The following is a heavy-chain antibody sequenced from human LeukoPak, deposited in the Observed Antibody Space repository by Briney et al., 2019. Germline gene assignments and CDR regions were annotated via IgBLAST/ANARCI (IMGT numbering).Heavy chain of an antibody. V-gene: IGHV3-21*01. J-gene: IGHJ5*02. CDR1: GFTFSSYS. CDR2: ISSSSSYI. Sequence: GGSLRLSCAASGFTFSSYSMNWVRQAPGKGLEWVSSISSSSSYIYYADSVKGRFTISRDNAKNSLYLQMNSLRAEDTAVYYCASSPYYDFWSGYYGFDPWGQGTLVTVSS. CDR3: ASSPYYDFWSGYYGFDP. D-gene: IGHD3-3*01.